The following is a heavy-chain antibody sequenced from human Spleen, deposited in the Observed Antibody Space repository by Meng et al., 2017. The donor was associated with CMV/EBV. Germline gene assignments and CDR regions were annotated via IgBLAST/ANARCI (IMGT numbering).Heavy chain of an antibody. CDR1: GGTFSSYA. CDR3: ARAATVTPDYWFDP. V-gene: IGHV1-69*10. D-gene: IGHD4-17*01. CDR2: IIPILGIA. Sequence: SVKVSCKASGGTFSSYAISWVRQAPGQGLEWMGGIIPILGIANYAQKFQGRITMTRDNSIGTAYMELSSLRSDDTAVYYCARAATVTPDYWFDPWGQRTLVTVSS. J-gene: IGHJ5*02.